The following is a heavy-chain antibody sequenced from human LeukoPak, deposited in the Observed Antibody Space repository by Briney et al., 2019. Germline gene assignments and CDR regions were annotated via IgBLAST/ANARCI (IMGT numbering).Heavy chain of an antibody. Sequence: NPGGSLRLSCAASGFTFSSYWMHWVRQAPGKGLMWVSRIKSDGSETSYADSVKGRFTISRDNARNTLYLQMNSLRPEDTAIYYCASDRVFYGLDVWGQGTTVTVSS. CDR3: ASDRVFYGLDV. V-gene: IGHV3-74*01. CDR1: GFTFSSYW. CDR2: IKSDGSET. J-gene: IGHJ6*02.